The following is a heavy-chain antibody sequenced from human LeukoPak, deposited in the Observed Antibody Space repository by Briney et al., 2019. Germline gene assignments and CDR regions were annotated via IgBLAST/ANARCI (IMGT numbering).Heavy chain of an antibody. V-gene: IGHV3-23*01. D-gene: IGHD2-8*01. CDR3: AKEQRIRHCSEGVCMEGHYFDY. Sequence: GGSLRLSCTGSGFNFNMFAMNWVRQAPGQGLEWVSGLSRGGATTNYADSVKGRFTISRDKSKNMVFLQMNSLRPEDTAVYYCAKEQRIRHCSEGVCMEGHYFDYWGQGTLVTVSS. CDR2: LSRGGATT. J-gene: IGHJ4*02. CDR1: GFNFNMFA.